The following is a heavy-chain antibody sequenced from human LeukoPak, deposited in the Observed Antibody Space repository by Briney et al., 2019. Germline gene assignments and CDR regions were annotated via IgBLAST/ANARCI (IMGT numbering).Heavy chain of an antibody. Sequence: GGSLRLSCAASGFTFSSYGMHWVRQAPGKGLEWVAVISYDGSNKYYADYVKGRITISRDNSKNMTYLQMNSLRAEDTAVYYCAKDALPSYYDSSGYPYGMDVWGQGTTVTVSS. D-gene: IGHD3-22*01. V-gene: IGHV3-30*18. CDR2: ISYDGSNK. CDR3: AKDALPSYYDSSGYPYGMDV. CDR1: GFTFSSYG. J-gene: IGHJ6*02.